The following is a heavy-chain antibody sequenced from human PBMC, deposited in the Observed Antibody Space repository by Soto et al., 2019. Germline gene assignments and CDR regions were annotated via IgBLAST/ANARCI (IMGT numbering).Heavy chain of an antibody. Sequence: QVQLVQSGAEVKKPGASVKVSCKASGYTFTSYGISWVRQAPGQGLEWMGWISAYNCNTNYAQKLQGRVTITTENTTSTAYMDLRILRCDEPGVEYCARDQTGAFDNWGQGTMVTVSS. CDR1: GYTFTSYG. CDR2: ISAYNCNT. V-gene: IGHV1-18*01. J-gene: IGHJ3*02. CDR3: ARDQTGAFDN.